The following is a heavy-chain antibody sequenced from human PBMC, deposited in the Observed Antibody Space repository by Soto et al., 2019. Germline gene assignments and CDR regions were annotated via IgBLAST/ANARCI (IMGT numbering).Heavy chain of an antibody. CDR3: ARGDDSSGYYPFFDY. J-gene: IGHJ4*02. D-gene: IGHD3-22*01. CDR1: GFTFSSYG. CDR2: IWYDESNK. Sequence: QVQLVESGGGVVQPGRSLRLSCAASGFTFSSYGMHWVRQAPGKGLEWVAVIWYDESNKYYADSVKGRFTISRDNSKNTLYLQMNSLRAEDTAVYYCARGDDSSGYYPFFDYWGQGTLVTVSS. V-gene: IGHV3-33*01.